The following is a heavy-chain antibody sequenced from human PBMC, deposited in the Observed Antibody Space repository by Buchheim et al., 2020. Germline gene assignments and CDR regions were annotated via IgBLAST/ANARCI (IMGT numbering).Heavy chain of an antibody. CDR3: TRDCFY. CDR1: GITLSDHL. Sequence: EVHLVESGGGLVQPGGSLRLSCVGSGITLSDHLMDWVRQAPGKGLEYIGRSRTKVDNYITEYAASVKGRITISRDASKNVFYLQMNSLRVEDTAVYFCTRDCFYWGQGSL. V-gene: IGHV3-72*01. J-gene: IGHJ4*02. CDR2: SRTKVDNYIT.